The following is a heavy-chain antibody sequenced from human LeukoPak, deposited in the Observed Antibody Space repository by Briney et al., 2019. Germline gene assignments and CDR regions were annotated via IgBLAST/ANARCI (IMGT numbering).Heavy chain of an antibody. J-gene: IGHJ4*02. D-gene: IGHD3-16*01. V-gene: IGHV3-74*01. Sequence: GGSLRLSCAASGFSFSTYWMHWVRQVPGKGPEWVSHITPDGSSTNYADSVKGRFTISRDNAKNTLYLQMNSLRAEDTAVYYCSSQISRGGNWGQGTLVIVSS. CDR3: SSQISRGGN. CDR1: GFSFSTYW. CDR2: ITPDGSST.